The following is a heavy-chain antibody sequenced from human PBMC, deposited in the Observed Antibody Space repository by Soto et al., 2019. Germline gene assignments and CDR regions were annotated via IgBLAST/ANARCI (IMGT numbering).Heavy chain of an antibody. CDR3: AKDSSSGYDFWSGYSPEPFDY. V-gene: IGHV3-9*01. CDR1: GFTFDDYA. CDR2: ISWNSGSI. Sequence: DVQLVESGGGLVQPGRSLRLSCAASGFTFDDYAMHWVRQAPGKGLEWVSGISWNSGSIGYADSVKGRFTISRDNAKNSLYLQMNSLRAEDTALYYCAKDSSSGYDFWSGYSPEPFDYWGQGTLVTVSS. J-gene: IGHJ4*02. D-gene: IGHD3-3*01.